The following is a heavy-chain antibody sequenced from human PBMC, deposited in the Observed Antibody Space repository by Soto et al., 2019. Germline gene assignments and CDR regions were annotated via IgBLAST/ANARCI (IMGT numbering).Heavy chain of an antibody. CDR3: AREGFIAVAGPSDY. CDR2: ISSSSSTI. D-gene: IGHD6-19*01. Sequence: PGGSLRLSCAASGFTFSSYSMNWVRQAPGKGLEWVSYISSSSSTIYYADSVKGRFTISRDNAKNSLYLQMNSLRAEDTAVYYCAREGFIAVAGPSDYWGQGTLVTVSS. J-gene: IGHJ4*02. V-gene: IGHV3-48*01. CDR1: GFTFSSYS.